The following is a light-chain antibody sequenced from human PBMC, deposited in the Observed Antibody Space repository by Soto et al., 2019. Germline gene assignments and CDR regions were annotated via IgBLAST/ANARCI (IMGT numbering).Light chain of an antibody. V-gene: IGLV2-14*01. J-gene: IGLJ1*01. CDR1: SSDVGSCNF. CDR2: EVS. Sequence: QSVLTQPASVSGSPGQSITISCSGTSSDVGSCNFVSWYQQHPGKAPKLIIYEVSNRPSGVSNRFSASKSGNTASLTISGLQADDEADYYCSSCTTISLSDVFGTGTKVTVL. CDR3: SSCTTISLSDV.